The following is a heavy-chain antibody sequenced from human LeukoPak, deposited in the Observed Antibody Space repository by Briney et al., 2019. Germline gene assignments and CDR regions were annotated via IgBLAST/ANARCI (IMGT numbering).Heavy chain of an antibody. CDR3: ARGPDYYDSSGYH. Sequence: SETLSLTCTVSGGSISSYYWSWIRQPPGKGLEWIGYIYYSGSTYYNPSLKSRVTISVDTSKNQFSLKLSSVTAADTAVYYCARGPDYYDSSGYHWGQGTLVTVSS. V-gene: IGHV4-59*12. D-gene: IGHD3-22*01. CDR2: IYYSGST. J-gene: IGHJ4*02. CDR1: GGSISSYY.